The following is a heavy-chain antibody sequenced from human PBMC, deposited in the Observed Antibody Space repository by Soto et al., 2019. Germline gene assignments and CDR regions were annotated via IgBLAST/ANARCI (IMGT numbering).Heavy chain of an antibody. CDR3: ARVKGGYSYGQIAY. V-gene: IGHV4-30-4*01. CDR2: IYYSGST. CDR1: GGSISRGDYY. Sequence: QVQLQESGPGLVKPSQTLSLTCTVSGGSISRGDYYWSWIRQPPGKGLEWIGYIYYSGSTYYNPSIKSRVTISVDTSKNQFSLKLSSVTAADTAVYYCARVKGGYSYGQIAYWGQGTLVTVSS. D-gene: IGHD5-18*01. J-gene: IGHJ4*02.